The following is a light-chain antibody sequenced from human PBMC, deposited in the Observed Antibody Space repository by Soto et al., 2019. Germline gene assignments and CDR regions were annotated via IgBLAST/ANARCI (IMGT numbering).Light chain of an antibody. V-gene: IGLV2-8*01. CDR3: RSSAGSNTL. Sequence: QSALTQPPSASGSPGQSVTISCTGTSSDVGGYNYVSWYQLHPGNAPKLIIYEVSKRPSGVPDRFSGCKSGNTASLTVSGLQAEDDADYCSRSSAGSNTLLGGGPQLTVL. J-gene: IGLJ2*01. CDR2: EVS. CDR1: SSDVGGYNY.